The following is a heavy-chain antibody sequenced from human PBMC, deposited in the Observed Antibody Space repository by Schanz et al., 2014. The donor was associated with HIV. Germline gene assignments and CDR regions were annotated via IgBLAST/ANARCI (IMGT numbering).Heavy chain of an antibody. D-gene: IGHD2-21*02. V-gene: IGHV1-69*01. CDR2: IIPMFRPA. CDR1: GGTFKYYG. Sequence: QVQLVQPGAEVKKPGSSVKVSCKASGGTFKYYGINWVRQAPGQGLEWMGGIIPMFRPANYAQRFQGRVTISADESMTTAYMELSSLRSDDTAVYYCVRGDDCGGDCYSFLVHRGQGTLVSVSS. CDR3: VRGDDCGGDCYSFLVH. J-gene: IGHJ4*02.